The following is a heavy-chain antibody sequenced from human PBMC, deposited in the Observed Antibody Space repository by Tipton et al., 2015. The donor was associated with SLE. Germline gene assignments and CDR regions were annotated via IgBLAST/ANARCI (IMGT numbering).Heavy chain of an antibody. CDR1: GGSISSHY. V-gene: IGHV4-59*11. CDR2: IYYSGST. Sequence: LVQSSETLSLTCTVSGGSISSHYWSWIRQPPGKGLEWIGYIYYSGSTNYNPSLKSRVTISVDTSKNQFSLKLSSVTAADTAVYYCARDGTVTGDGMDVWGQGTTVTVSS. D-gene: IGHD4-17*01. CDR3: ARDGTVTGDGMDV. J-gene: IGHJ6*02.